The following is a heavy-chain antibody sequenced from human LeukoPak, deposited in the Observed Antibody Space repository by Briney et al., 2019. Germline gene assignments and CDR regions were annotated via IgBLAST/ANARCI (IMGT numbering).Heavy chain of an antibody. V-gene: IGHV4-4*07. Sequence: SETLSLTCTVSGGSISSYYWSWIRQSAGKGLEWIGRIYTSGSTKYNPSLKSRVTMSVDTSKNQFSLKLSSVTAADTAVYYCARNGGSGTYYDGSFDYWGQGTLVTVVS. CDR1: GGSISSYY. D-gene: IGHD1-26*01. CDR3: ARNGGSGTYYDGSFDY. J-gene: IGHJ4*02. CDR2: IYTSGST.